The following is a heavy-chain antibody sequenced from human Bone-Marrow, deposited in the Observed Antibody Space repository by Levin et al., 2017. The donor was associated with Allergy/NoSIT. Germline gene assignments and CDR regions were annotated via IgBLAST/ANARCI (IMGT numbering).Heavy chain of an antibody. D-gene: IGHD3-16*01. V-gene: IGHV1-8*01. J-gene: IGHJ4*02. Sequence: ASVKVSCKASGYTFSNYDVNWVRQAPGQGLESMGWMNPRSGDTGFAHKFQGRVSMTRNTSTTTAYLELSGLTSDDSAVYYCAREDGGGYHLHWGQGTLVIVSS. CDR2: MNPRSGDT. CDR3: AREDGGGYHLH. CDR1: GYTFSNYD.